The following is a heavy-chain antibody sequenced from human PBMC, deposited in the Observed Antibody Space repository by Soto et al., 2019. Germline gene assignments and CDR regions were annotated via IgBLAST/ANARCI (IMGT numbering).Heavy chain of an antibody. V-gene: IGHV4-31*03. CDR3: ASSLDSSGYYWIDY. J-gene: IGHJ4*02. Sequence: PSETLSLTCTVSGGSISSGGYYWSWIRQHPGKGLEWIGYIYYSGSTYYNPSPKSRVTISVDTSKNQFSLKLSSVTAADTAVYYCASSLDSSGYYWIDYWGQGTLVTVSS. D-gene: IGHD3-22*01. CDR1: GGSISSGGYY. CDR2: IYYSGST.